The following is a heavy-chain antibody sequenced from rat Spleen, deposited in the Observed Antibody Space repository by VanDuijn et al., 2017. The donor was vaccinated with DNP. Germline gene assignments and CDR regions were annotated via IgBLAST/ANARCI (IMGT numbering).Heavy chain of an antibody. D-gene: IGHD1-5*01. J-gene: IGHJ2*01. CDR1: GYSITSHY. V-gene: IGHV3-1*01. CDR2: ISYSGNT. Sequence: EVQLQESGPGLVKPSQSPSLTCSVTGYSITSHYWGWIRKFPGNKMEYIGHISYSGNTHYNPSLKSRISITRDTSKNQFFLQLSSVTTEDTATYYCARWNIGTSTLDYWGQGVMVTVSS. CDR3: ARWNIGTSTLDY.